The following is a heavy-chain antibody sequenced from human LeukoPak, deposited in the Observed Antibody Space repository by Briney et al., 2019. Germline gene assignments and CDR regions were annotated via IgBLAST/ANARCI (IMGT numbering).Heavy chain of an antibody. CDR1: GYTFTTYA. Sequence: ASVKVSCKASGYTFTTYAMHWVRQAPGQGLEWMGWINTNTGNPTYAQGFTGRFVFSLDTSVSAAYLQISSLKAEDTAVYYCARDLRGNDYVWGSYPLLDPWGQGTLVTVSS. V-gene: IGHV7-4-1*02. J-gene: IGHJ5*02. D-gene: IGHD3-16*02. CDR2: INTNTGNP. CDR3: ARDLRGNDYVWGSYPLLDP.